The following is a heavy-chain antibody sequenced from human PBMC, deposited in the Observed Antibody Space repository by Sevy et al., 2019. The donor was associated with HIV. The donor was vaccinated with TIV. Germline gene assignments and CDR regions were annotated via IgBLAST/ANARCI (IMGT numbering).Heavy chain of an antibody. CDR1: GGSISSGVFS. CDR3: ARDGGTMTTPGSFDI. Sequence: SETLSLTCDVSGGSISSGVFSWNWIRQPPGKGLEWIGYIFHGGNTYYNPSLKSRVTMSVDRSKNQFSLRMTSVTAADMADYFCARDGGTMTTPGSFDIWGQGTMVTVSS. J-gene: IGHJ3*02. D-gene: IGHD4-17*01. V-gene: IGHV4-30-2*01. CDR2: IFHGGNT.